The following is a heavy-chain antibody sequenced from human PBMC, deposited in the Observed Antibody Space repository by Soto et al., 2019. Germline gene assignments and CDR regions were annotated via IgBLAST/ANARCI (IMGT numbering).Heavy chain of an antibody. D-gene: IGHD1-26*01. J-gene: IGHJ4*02. Sequence: EVQLVESGGGLVKPGGSLRLSCGASGFTFSNAWMSWVRQAPGKGMEWVGRIKRNADGGTTDYAAAVKGRFTISRDDSKNTLYLQMNSLESEDTAVYYCVWVHLDYWGQGTLVTVSS. CDR3: VWVHLDY. V-gene: IGHV3-15*01. CDR1: GFTFSNAW. CDR2: IKRNADGGTT.